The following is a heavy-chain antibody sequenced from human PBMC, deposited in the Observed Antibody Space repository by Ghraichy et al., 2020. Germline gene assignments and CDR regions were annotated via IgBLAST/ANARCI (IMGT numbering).Heavy chain of an antibody. CDR2: INPNSGGT. V-gene: IGHV1-2*02. CDR3: STRGWGSIGMDV. Sequence: ASVKVSCKASGYTFSGYYMHWVLESPGQGLEWMGWINPNSGGTNYAQKFQGRVTMTRDTSISTAYMELSRLRSDDTAVYYCSTRGWGSIGMDVWGKGSPV. D-gene: IGHD2-21*01. CDR1: GYTFSGYY. J-gene: IGHJ6*04.